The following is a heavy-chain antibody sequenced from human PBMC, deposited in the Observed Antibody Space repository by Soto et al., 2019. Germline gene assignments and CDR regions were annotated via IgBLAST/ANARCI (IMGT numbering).Heavy chain of an antibody. D-gene: IGHD3-22*01. CDR3: AKSRYSDSSGDFYDF. J-gene: IGHJ4*02. CDR1: GFTFSNYA. CDR2: IGGRATSA. Sequence: EVQLLESGGGLVQPGGSLRLSCAASGFTFSNYAMSWVRQAPGKGLEWVSGIGGRATSAYYADSVKGRFAISRDNSYNTLFLQLNSPRAEDTAVYYCAKSRYSDSSGDFYDFWGQGTLVSVSS. V-gene: IGHV3-23*01.